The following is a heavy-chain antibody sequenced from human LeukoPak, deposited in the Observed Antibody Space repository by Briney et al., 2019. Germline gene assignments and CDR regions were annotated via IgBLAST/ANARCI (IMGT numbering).Heavy chain of an antibody. CDR2: MNPNSGNA. J-gene: IGHJ4*02. CDR3: ARGSHYDFWSGYSYPYFDY. V-gene: IGHV1-8*03. D-gene: IGHD3-3*01. Sequence: ASVKVSCKASGYTFTSYDINWVRQATGQGLEWMGWMNPNSGNAGYAQKFQGRVTITRNTSISTAYMELSSLRSEDTAVYYCARGSHYDFWSGYSYPYFDYWGQGTLVTVSP. CDR1: GYTFTSYD.